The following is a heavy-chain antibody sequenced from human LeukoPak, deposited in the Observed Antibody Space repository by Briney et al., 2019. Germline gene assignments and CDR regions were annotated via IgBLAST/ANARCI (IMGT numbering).Heavy chain of an antibody. D-gene: IGHD5-12*01. J-gene: IGHJ4*02. CDR1: GVTFGTYW. V-gene: IGHV3-74*01. Sequence: PGGSLRLSCAASGVTFGTYWMHWLRQAPGKGLVWVSRINSVGSNTNYADSVRGRFTISRDNAKNTLYLQMSSLRAEDTAVYYCARYSGYNYYFDYWGQGTLVTVSS. CDR2: INSVGSNT. CDR3: ARYSGYNYYFDY.